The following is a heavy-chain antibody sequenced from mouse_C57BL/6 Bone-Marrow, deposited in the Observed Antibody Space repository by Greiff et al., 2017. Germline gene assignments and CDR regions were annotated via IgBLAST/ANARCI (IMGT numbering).Heavy chain of an antibody. V-gene: IGHV1-59*01. J-gene: IGHJ2*01. Sequence: QVQLQQSGAELVRPGTSVKLSCKASGYTFTSYWMHWVKQRPGHGLEWIGVIDPSDSYTNYNQKFKGKATLTVDTSSSTAYMQLSSLTSEDSAVYYCAREAGSSTIDYWGQGTTLTVSS. CDR2: IDPSDSYT. CDR3: AREAGSSTIDY. CDR1: GYTFTSYW. D-gene: IGHD1-1*01.